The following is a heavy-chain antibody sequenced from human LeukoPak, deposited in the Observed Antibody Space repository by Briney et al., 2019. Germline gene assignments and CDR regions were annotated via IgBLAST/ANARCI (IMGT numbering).Heavy chain of an antibody. V-gene: IGHV1-2*06. CDR2: INPNSGVT. CDR1: GGTFSSYA. Sequence: ASVKVSCKASGGTFSSYAIDWVRQAPGQGLEWVGRINPNSGVTNYAQKFQGRVTMTRHTSITTAHMELSRLRSDDTAVYYCARDRSGILGYYYNGMDVWGQGTTVTVSS. CDR3: ARDRSGILGYYYNGMDV. D-gene: IGHD3-10*01. J-gene: IGHJ6*02.